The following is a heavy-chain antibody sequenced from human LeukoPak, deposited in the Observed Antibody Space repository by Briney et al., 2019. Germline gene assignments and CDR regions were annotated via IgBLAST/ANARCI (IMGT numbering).Heavy chain of an antibody. V-gene: IGHV3-23*01. CDR3: AKDTYCSSSGCGFDY. CDR1: GFTFSRFA. CDR2: ISGSGGST. D-gene: IGHD2-2*01. J-gene: IGHJ4*02. Sequence: GGSLRLSCAASGFTFSRFAMSWVRQAPGKGLEWVSAISGSGGSTYYADSVKGRFTIPRDNSNDTLYLQMSSLRAEDTAVYYCAKDTYCSSSGCGFDYWGQGTLVTVSS.